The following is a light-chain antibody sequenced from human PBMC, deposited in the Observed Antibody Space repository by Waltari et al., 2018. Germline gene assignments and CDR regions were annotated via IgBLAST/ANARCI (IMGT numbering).Light chain of an antibody. CDR3: QSYDSSLGGSV. CDR1: SPPIGACSA. V-gene: IGLV1-40*01. CDR2: GNT. Sequence: QSVLPQPPSPSGAPRPRVTISCTRSSPPIGACSALTRYQQLPGEAPKLLIYGNTNRPSGVPDRVSGSKSGTSASLAITGLQAEDEADYYCQSYDSSLGGSVFGGGTKLTVL. J-gene: IGLJ2*01.